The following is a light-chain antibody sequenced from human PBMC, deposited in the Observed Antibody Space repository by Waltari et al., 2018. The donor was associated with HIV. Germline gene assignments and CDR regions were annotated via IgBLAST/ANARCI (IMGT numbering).Light chain of an antibody. Sequence: QSVLTQPPSVSAAPGQKVNISCSGTSSHIGNNYVSWYQQLPGTAPKLLISENSKRPSGIPDRFSGSKSGTSATLGITGLQTGDEADYYCGTWDTSLSAGVFGGGTKLTVL. CDR1: SSHIGNNY. J-gene: IGLJ2*01. V-gene: IGLV1-51*02. CDR3: GTWDTSLSAGV. CDR2: ENS.